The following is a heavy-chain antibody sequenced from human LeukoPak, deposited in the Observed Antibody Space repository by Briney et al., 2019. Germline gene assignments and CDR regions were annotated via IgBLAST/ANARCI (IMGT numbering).Heavy chain of an antibody. V-gene: IGHV3-53*01. CDR2: IYGGDNT. J-gene: IGHJ4*02. CDR1: GFTVSSNY. Sequence: GGSLRLSCAASGFTVSSNYMSWVRRAPGKGLEWVSMIYGGDNTYYADSVKGRFTISRDNSKNTLYLQMNSLRAEDTAVYYCAKRPGDWGFGFDYWGQGTLVTVSS. CDR3: AKRPGDWGFGFDY. D-gene: IGHD7-27*01.